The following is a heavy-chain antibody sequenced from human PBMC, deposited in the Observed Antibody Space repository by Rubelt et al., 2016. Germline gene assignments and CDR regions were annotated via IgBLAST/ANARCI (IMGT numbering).Heavy chain of an antibody. CDR1: S. J-gene: IGHJ6*02. D-gene: IGHD6-13*01. CDR2: ISSSSSTI. V-gene: IGHV3-48*01. Sequence: SMNWVRQAPGKGLEWVSYISSSSSTIYYADSVKGRFTISRDNAKNSLYLQMNSLRAEDTAVYYCARDLFLRRQQLVLGYYYYGMDVWGQGNKVTVSS. CDR3: ARDLFLRRQQLVLGYYYYGMDV.